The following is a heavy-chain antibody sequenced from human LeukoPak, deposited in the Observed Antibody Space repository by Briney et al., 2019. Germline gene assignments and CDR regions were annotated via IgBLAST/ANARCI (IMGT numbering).Heavy chain of an antibody. J-gene: IGHJ4*02. Sequence: PSETLSLTCTVSGGSISSYYWSWIRQPPEKGLEWIGYIYYSGSTNYNPSLKSRVTISVDTSKNQFSLKLSSVTAADTAVYYCAREGGGNAFDYWGQGTLVTVSS. CDR3: AREGGGNAFDY. CDR2: IYYSGST. CDR1: GGSISSYY. V-gene: IGHV4-59*01. D-gene: IGHD4-23*01.